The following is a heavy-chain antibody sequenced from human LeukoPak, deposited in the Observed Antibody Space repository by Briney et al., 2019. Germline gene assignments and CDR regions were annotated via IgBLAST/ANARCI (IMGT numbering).Heavy chain of an antibody. CDR1: GFTFSSYA. CDR3: ANVSVVTAIPYYFDY. V-gene: IGHV3-23*01. Sequence: PGGSLRLSCAASGFTFSSYAMSWVRQAPGKGLEWVSAITSGGTTYYADSVKGRFTISRDNSKNTLYLQMNSLRAEDTAVYYCANVSVVTAIPYYFDYWGQGTLVTVSS. D-gene: IGHD2-21*02. CDR2: ITSGGTT. J-gene: IGHJ4*02.